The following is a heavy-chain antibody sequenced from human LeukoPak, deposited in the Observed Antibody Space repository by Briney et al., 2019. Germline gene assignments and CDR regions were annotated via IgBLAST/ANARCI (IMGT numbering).Heavy chain of an antibody. J-gene: IGHJ6*03. Sequence: SETLSLTCTVSGGSISSSSYYWGWIRQPPGKGLEWIGSIYYSGSTYYNPSLKSRVTISVDTSKNQFSLKLSSVTAADTAVYYCARGQRAHVEWYYYMDVWGKGTTVTVSS. CDR3: ARGQRAHVEWYYYMDV. CDR1: GGSISSSSYY. CDR2: IYYSGST. V-gene: IGHV4-39*01. D-gene: IGHD1-26*01.